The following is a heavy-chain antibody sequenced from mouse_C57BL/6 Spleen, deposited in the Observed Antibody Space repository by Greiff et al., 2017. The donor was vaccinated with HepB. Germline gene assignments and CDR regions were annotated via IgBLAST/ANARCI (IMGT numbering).Heavy chain of an antibody. D-gene: IGHD3-3*01. CDR2: ISSGGSYT. CDR1: GFTFSSYG. V-gene: IGHV5-6*01. Sequence: EVQLVESGGDLVKPGGSLKLSCAASGFTFSSYGMSWVRQTPDKRLEWVATISSGGSYTYYPDSVKGRFTISRDNAKNTLYLEMSSLKSEDTAMYYCARPVEGSGFAYWGQGTLVTVSA. CDR3: ARPVEGSGFAY. J-gene: IGHJ3*01.